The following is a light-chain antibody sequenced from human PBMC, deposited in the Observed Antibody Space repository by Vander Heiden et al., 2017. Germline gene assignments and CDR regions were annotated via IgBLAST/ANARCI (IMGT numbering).Light chain of an antibody. CDR3: QQYSNLPWT. Sequence: IQMTQSPSPLSASVGDRVTITCRASQSLSTWLAWYQHKPGKAPNLLIYTASNLDTGVPSRFSGSGSGTEFTLTISSLQPDDFATYYCQQYSNLPWTFGQGTKVEIK. CDR2: TAS. V-gene: IGKV1-5*01. CDR1: QSLSTW. J-gene: IGKJ1*01.